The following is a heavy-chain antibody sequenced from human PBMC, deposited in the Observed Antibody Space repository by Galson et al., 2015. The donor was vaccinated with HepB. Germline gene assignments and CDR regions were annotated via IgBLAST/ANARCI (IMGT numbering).Heavy chain of an antibody. CDR3: ARGRRKLRHAFDI. J-gene: IGHJ3*02. CDR1: GYTFSSYG. Sequence: SVKVSCKASGYTFSSYGISWVRQAPGQGLEWMGWISAYNGNTNYAQNLQGRVTMTTDTSTSTAYMELRSLRSDDTAVYYSARGRRKLRHAFDIWGQGTMVTVSS. D-gene: IGHD1-26*01. V-gene: IGHV1-18*04. CDR2: ISAYNGNT.